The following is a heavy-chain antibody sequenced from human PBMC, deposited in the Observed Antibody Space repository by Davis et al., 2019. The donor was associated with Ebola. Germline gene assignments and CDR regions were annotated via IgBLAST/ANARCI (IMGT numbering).Heavy chain of an antibody. CDR1: GGSISSYY. V-gene: IGHV4-34*01. D-gene: IGHD2-2*02. CDR3: ARVRRAAILFMGVDY. CDR2: INHSGST. J-gene: IGHJ4*02. Sequence: MPSETLSLTCTVSGGSISSYYWSWIRQPPGKGLEWIGEINHSGSTNYNPSLKSRVTISVDTSKNQFSLKLSSVTAADTAVYYCARVRRAAILFMGVDYWGQGTLVTVSS.